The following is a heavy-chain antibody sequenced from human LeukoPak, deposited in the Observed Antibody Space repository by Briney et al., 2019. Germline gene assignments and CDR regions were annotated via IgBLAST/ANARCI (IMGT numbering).Heavy chain of an antibody. Sequence: GGSLRLSCAASGFTFSSYAMSWVRQAPEKGLGWVSAIRHNGGSTYYAVSVKGRFTTSRDNSKNTLYLQMNSLRVEDTAVYYCAKALPREGYTGYGFFDSWGQGTLVTVSS. V-gene: IGHV3-23*01. J-gene: IGHJ4*02. CDR3: AKALPREGYTGYGFFDS. D-gene: IGHD5-12*01. CDR1: GFTFSSYA. CDR2: IRHNGGST.